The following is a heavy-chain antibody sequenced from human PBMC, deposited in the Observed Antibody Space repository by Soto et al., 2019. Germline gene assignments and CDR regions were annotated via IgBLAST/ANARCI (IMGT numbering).Heavy chain of an antibody. J-gene: IGHJ4*02. CDR2: IYHSGST. D-gene: IGHD2-15*01. CDR1: VGSISSRNW. CDR3: ASGGSLRRFDS. Sequence: TPSLTCAFSVGSISSRNWWSWVSQPPWKGLEWIGEIYHSGSTNYNPSLKSRVTISVDKSKNQFSLKLSSVTAADTAVYYCASGGSLRRFDSWGQGTLFTVSS. V-gene: IGHV4-4*02.